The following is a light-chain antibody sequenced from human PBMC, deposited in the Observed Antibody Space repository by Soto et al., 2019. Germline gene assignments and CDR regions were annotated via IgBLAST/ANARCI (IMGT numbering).Light chain of an antibody. CDR1: SSNIGAGYD. J-gene: IGLJ2*01. Sequence: QSVLTQPPSVSGAPGQRVTISCTGSSSNIGAGYDVHWYQQLPGTAPKLLIYGNSNRPSGAPARFSGSKSGTSASLAITGLQAEDEADYYCQSYDSSLSALVFGGGTKVTVL. V-gene: IGLV1-40*01. CDR3: QSYDSSLSALV. CDR2: GNS.